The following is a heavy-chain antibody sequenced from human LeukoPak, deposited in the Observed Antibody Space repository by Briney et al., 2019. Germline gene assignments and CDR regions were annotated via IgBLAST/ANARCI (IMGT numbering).Heavy chain of an antibody. CDR3: AREPGYAWGSYRYSWFDP. V-gene: IGHV4-61*02. J-gene: IGHJ5*02. CDR1: GGSTSSGSYY. D-gene: IGHD3-16*02. CDR2: IYTSGST. Sequence: SETLSLTCTVSGGSTSSGSYYWSWIRQPAGKGLEWIGRIYTSGSTNYNPSLKSRVTISVDTSKNQFSLKLSSVTAADTAVYYCAREPGYAWGSYRYSWFDPWGQGTLVTVSS.